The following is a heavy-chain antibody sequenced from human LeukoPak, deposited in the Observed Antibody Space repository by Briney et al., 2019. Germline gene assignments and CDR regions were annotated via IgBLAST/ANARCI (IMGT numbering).Heavy chain of an antibody. Sequence: GGSLRLSCEASGFTFSGNWKSWVRQAPGKGLEWVASINPDGSQKLYVDSVKGRFTISRDNTKGSLYLQMNSLGAEDTAMYYCAKLLGTATTYDSWGQGTRVTVSS. V-gene: IGHV3-7*01. CDR3: AKLLGTATTYDS. CDR1: GFTFSGNW. J-gene: IGHJ4*02. D-gene: IGHD5-24*01. CDR2: INPDGSQK.